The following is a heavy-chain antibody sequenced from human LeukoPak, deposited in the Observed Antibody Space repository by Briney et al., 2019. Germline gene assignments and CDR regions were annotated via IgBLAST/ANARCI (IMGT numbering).Heavy chain of an antibody. CDR1: GGTFSSYA. CDR3: AGRWERRVGYFDY. Sequence: SVKVSCKASGGTFSSYAISWVRQAPGQGLEWMGRIIPIFGTANYAQKFQGRVTITADESTSTAYMERSSLRSEDTAVYYCAGRWERRVGYFDYWGQGTLVTVSS. V-gene: IGHV1-69*13. CDR2: IIPIFGTA. D-gene: IGHD1-26*01. J-gene: IGHJ4*02.